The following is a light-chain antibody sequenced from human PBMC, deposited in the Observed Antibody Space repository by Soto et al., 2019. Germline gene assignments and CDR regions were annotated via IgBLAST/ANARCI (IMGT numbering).Light chain of an antibody. CDR1: QGISSY. V-gene: IGKV1-8*01. J-gene: IGKJ3*01. Sequence: AIRMTQSPSSFSASTGDRVTITCRASQGISSYLAWYQQKTGKAPKLLIYAASTLQSGVPSRFSGSGSGTDFTLTISCMQSEDFATYYCQQYYSYPPFTFGPGTKVDIK. CDR2: AAS. CDR3: QQYYSYPPFT.